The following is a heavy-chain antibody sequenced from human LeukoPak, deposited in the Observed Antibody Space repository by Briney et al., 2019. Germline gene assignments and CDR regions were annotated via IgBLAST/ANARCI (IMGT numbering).Heavy chain of an antibody. CDR3: ARVSSDFWSGPMPPDY. V-gene: IGHV4-30-2*01. Sequence: SQTLSLTCAVSGGSISSGGYSWRWIRQPPGKGLEWIGYIYHSGSTYYNPSLKSRVTISVDRSKNQFSLKLSSVTAADTAVYYCARVSSDFWSGPMPPDYWGQGTLVTVSS. CDR2: IYHSGST. CDR1: GGSISSGGYS. D-gene: IGHD3-3*01. J-gene: IGHJ4*02.